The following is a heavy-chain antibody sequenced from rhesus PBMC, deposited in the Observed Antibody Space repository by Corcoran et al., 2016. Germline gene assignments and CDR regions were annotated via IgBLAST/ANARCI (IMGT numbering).Heavy chain of an antibody. J-gene: IGHJ6*01. CDR1: GYSVSSTYG. CDR2: ISYSGTR. Sequence: QVQVQESGPGLVKPSETLSLTCAVSGYSVSSTYGWAWVRQPPGRGLEWIGYISYSGTRSYTPSLKSRVTISMDTSKNQFSLRLNSVTAADTAVYYCARASYYNIWTGYSYYGLDSWGQGVVVTVSS. V-gene: IGHV4-127*01. D-gene: IGHD3-3*01. CDR3: ARASYYNIWTGYSYYGLDS.